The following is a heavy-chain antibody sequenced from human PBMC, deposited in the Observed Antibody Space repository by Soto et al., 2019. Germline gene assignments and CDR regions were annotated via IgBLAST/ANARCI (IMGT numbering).Heavy chain of an antibody. Sequence: PPETMSLASTVSGGSLSSGSYEWSWLREPAGKGLEWIGYIYYSGSTKYNPSLKTRVTLSVDTSKNKCCLKLSYLTAAHSAALHCASLRLLGYYYVMAVWGQGPRVPSP. CDR1: GGSLSSGSYE. D-gene: IGHD3-3*01. V-gene: IGHV4-61*01. J-gene: IGHJ6*02. CDR3: ASLRLLGYYYVMAV. CDR2: IYYSGST.